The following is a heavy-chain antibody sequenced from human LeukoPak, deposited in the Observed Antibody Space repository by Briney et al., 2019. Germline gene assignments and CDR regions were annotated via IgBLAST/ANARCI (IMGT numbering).Heavy chain of an antibody. Sequence: GESLKISSKGSGYSFTSYWIGWLRQIPGKGLEWMGRIDPSDSYTNYSPSFQGHVTISADKSISTAYLQWSSLKASDTAMYYCARAGYCGGDCYYFDYWGQGTLVTVSS. CDR3: ARAGYCGGDCYYFDY. CDR2: IDPSDSYT. V-gene: IGHV5-10-1*01. J-gene: IGHJ4*02. D-gene: IGHD2-21*02. CDR1: GYSFTSYW.